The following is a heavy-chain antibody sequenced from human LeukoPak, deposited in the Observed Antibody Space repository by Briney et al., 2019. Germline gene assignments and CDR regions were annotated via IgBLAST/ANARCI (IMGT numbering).Heavy chain of an antibody. Sequence: PGRSLRLSCAASGFTFSSYAMHWVRQAPGKGLEWVSHITASGTAMFYADSVKGRFTISRDNAKNSLYLQMSSLRDEDTAVYYCASSGSYRFDYWGQGTLVTVSS. D-gene: IGHD1-26*01. J-gene: IGHJ4*02. V-gene: IGHV3-48*02. CDR1: GFTFSSYA. CDR3: ASSGSYRFDY. CDR2: ITASGTAM.